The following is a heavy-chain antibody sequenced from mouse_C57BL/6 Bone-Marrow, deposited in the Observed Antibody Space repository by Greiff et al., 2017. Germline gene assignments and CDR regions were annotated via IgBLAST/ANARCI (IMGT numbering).Heavy chain of an antibody. V-gene: IGHV5-12*01. Sequence: EVNLVESGGGLVQPGGSLKLSCAASGFTFSDYYMYWVRQTPEKRLEWVAYISNGGGSTYYPDTVKGRFTISRDNAKNTLYLQMSRLKSEDTAMYYCARHRYYGSSYWYCDVWGTGTTVTVSS. CDR3: ARHRYYGSSYWYCDV. CDR2: ISNGGGST. J-gene: IGHJ1*03. CDR1: GFTFSDYY. D-gene: IGHD1-1*01.